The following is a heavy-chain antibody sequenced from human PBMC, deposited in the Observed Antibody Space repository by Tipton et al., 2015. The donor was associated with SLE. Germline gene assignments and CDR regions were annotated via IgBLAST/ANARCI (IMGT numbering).Heavy chain of an antibody. J-gene: IGHJ3*02. CDR2: ISPGGERT. D-gene: IGHD3-10*01. CDR3: ARRNSESGAFDM. Sequence: SLRLSCAASGFTFSNYGLGWVRQAPGKGLEWVSAISPGGERTYYPDPVKGRLTISRDNSKNTLYLQMNSLRAEDTAVYYCARRNSESGAFDMWGQGTLVTVSS. CDR1: GFTFSNYG. V-gene: IGHV3-23*01.